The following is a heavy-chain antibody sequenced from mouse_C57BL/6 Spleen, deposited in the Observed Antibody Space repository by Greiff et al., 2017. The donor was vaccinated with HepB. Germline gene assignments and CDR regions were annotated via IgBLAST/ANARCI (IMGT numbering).Heavy chain of an antibody. V-gene: IGHV1-80*01. CDR1: GYAFSSYW. Sequence: QVQLQQSGAELVKPGASVKISCKASGYAFSSYWMNWVKQRPGKGLEWIGQIYPGDGDTNYNGKFKGKATLTADKSSSTAYMQLSSLTSEDSAVYFCARDRSDYSNIYAMDYWGQGTSVTVSS. J-gene: IGHJ4*01. CDR3: ARDRSDYSNIYAMDY. CDR2: IYPGDGDT. D-gene: IGHD2-5*01.